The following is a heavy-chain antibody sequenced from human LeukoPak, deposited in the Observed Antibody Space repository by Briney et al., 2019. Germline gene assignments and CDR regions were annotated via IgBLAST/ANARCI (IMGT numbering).Heavy chain of an antibody. V-gene: IGHV1-69*06. Sequence: SVKVSCKASGGTFSSYAISWVRQAPGQGLEWMGGIIPIFGTANYAQKFQGRVTITADKSTSTAYMELSSLRSEDTAVYYCASRNWNYTPRYYYYMDVWGKGTTVTVSS. CDR1: GGTFSSYA. J-gene: IGHJ6*03. CDR2: IIPIFGTA. D-gene: IGHD1-7*01. CDR3: ASRNWNYTPRYYYYMDV.